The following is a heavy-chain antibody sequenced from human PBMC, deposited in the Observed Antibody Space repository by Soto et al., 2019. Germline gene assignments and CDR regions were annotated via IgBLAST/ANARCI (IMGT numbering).Heavy chain of an antibody. CDR1: GGSFSGYY. D-gene: IGHD6-13*01. V-gene: IGHV4-34*01. J-gene: IGHJ4*02. CDR3: ERGYRSSSNPSNFDY. Sequence: SETLSLTCAVYGGSFSGYYWSWIRQPPGKGLEWIGEINHSGSTNYNPSLKSRVTISVDTSKNQFSLKLSSVTAADTAVYYCERGYRSSSNPSNFDYWGQGTLVTVSS. CDR2: INHSGST.